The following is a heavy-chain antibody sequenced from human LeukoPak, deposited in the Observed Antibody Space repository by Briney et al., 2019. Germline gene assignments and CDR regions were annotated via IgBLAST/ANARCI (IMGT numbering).Heavy chain of an antibody. CDR1: GFTFNNYG. CDR3: AKDKRQSRWYYFDY. J-gene: IGHJ4*02. CDR2: INGGSGGTT. Sequence: PGGSLRLSCAASGFTFNNYGMTWVRQAPGKGLEWVSTINGGSGGTTNHADSVKGRFTISRDNSKNTLYLQMNSLRAEDTAVYYCAKDKRQSRWYYFDYWGQGTLVTVSS. D-gene: IGHD6-19*01. V-gene: IGHV3-23*01.